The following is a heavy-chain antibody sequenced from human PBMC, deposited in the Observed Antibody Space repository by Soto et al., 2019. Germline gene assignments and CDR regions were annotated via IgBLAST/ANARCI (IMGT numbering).Heavy chain of an antibody. CDR1: GFGFSSYW. Sequence: LRLSCAASGFGFSSYWMHWVRQAPGKGLVWVSRTNNDGSATTYADSVRGRFTSFRDNAKNTLFLQMTSLGVEDTAVYYCAREMATISLGAFDIWGEGTMVTVSS. CDR3: AREMATISLGAFDI. V-gene: IGHV3-74*01. CDR2: TNNDGSAT. D-gene: IGHD5-12*01. J-gene: IGHJ3*02.